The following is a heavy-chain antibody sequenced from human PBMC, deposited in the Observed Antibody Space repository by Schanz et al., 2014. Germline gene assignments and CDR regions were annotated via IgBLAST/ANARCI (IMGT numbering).Heavy chain of an antibody. J-gene: IGHJ4*02. V-gene: IGHV3-74*01. Sequence: EVQLVESGGGLVQPGGSLRLSCAASGFTFNDYWMHWVRQAPGKGLVWVSRINSDGRSTNYADSVKGRFSISRDNARNTLHLQMDSLRDEDTAVYYCARSEMDRGVIWGYWGQGTLVTVSS. CDR2: INSDGRST. D-gene: IGHD3-10*01. CDR3: ARSEMDRGVIWGY. CDR1: GFTFNDYW.